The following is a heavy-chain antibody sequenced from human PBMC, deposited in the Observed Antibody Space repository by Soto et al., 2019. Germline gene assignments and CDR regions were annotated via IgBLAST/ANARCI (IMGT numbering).Heavy chain of an antibody. J-gene: IGHJ5*02. CDR2: ISAYNGNT. CDR1: GYTFTSYG. D-gene: IGHD3-22*01. V-gene: IGHV1-18*04. CDR3: ARDSAHYYDSSGYLFDP. Sequence: ASVKVSCKASGYTFTSYGISWVRQAPGQGLEWMGWISAYNGNTNYAQKLQGRVTMTTDTSTSAAYMELRSLRAEDTAVYYCARDSAHYYDSSGYLFDPWGQGTLVTVSS.